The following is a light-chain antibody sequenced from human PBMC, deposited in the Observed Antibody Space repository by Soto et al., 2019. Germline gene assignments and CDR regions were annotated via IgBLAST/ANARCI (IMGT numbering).Light chain of an antibody. Sequence: QSALTQPASVSVSPGQSITISCTGTSSDVGGYNYVSWYQQLPGKAPKLMIYEVSNRPSGVSIRFSGSKSGNTASLTISGLRAEDEADYYCNSYTTTSTPYVFGTGTKVTVL. CDR3: NSYTTTSTPYV. J-gene: IGLJ1*01. CDR2: EVS. CDR1: SSDVGGYNY. V-gene: IGLV2-14*01.